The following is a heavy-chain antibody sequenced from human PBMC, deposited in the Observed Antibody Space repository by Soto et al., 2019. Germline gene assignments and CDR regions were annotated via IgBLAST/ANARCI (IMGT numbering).Heavy chain of an antibody. D-gene: IGHD3-22*01. Sequence: ASVKVSCKASGYTVTGYYMHWVRQAPGQGLEWMGWINPNSGGTNYAQKFQGRVTMTRDTSIRTAYMELSRLRSDDTAVYYCAQSFYYDSSGRDYWGQGTLVTVSS. CDR2: INPNSGGT. CDR3: AQSFYYDSSGRDY. J-gene: IGHJ4*02. CDR1: GYTVTGYY. V-gene: IGHV1-2*02.